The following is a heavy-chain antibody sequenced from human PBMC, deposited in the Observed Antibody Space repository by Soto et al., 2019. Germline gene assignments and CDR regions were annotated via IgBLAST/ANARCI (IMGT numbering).Heavy chain of an antibody. D-gene: IGHD3-16*01. CDR3: ARVIPRVKLGRNCCYVMDV. CDR1: GGSFRTYA. V-gene: IGHV1-69*12. Sequence: QVQLVQSGAEVKKPGSSVKVSCKAPGGSFRTYALSWVRQAPGQGLEWMGGIIPIFRKPDYGQKFQVRLTITADESTTTAYGELSHLRSVDTTVYYCARVIPRVKLGRNCCYVMDVWGQGTTVSVS. CDR2: IIPIFRKP. J-gene: IGHJ6*02.